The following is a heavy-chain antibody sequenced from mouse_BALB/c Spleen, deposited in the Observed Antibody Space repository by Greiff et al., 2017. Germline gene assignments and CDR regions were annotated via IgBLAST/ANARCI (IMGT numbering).Heavy chain of an antibody. CDR1: GYSITSGYY. Sequence: EVQLQESGPGLVKPSQSLSLTCSVTGYSITSGYYWNWIRQFPGNKLEWMGYISYDGSNNYNPSLKNRISITRDTSKNQFFLKLNSVTTEDTATYYCAKSPSYYYGSSYYFDYWGQGTTLTVSS. CDR2: ISYDGSN. CDR3: AKSPSYYYGSSYYFDY. V-gene: IGHV3-6*02. D-gene: IGHD1-1*01. J-gene: IGHJ2*01.